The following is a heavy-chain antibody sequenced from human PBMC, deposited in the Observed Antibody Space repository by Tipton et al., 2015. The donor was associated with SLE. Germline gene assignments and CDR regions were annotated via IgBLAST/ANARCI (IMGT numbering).Heavy chain of an antibody. Sequence: TLSLTCTVSGDSISSGAYYWNWIRQHPGKGLEWIGHIYYSGSTYYNPSLKSRVTVSLDTSKNQFSLKMNSVTAADTAVYYCARDWEGRWELHLGIWVYWGQGTLVTVSS. V-gene: IGHV4-31*03. CDR1: GDSISSGAYY. D-gene: IGHD1-26*01. CDR2: IYYSGST. J-gene: IGHJ4*02. CDR3: ARDWEGRWELHLGIWVY.